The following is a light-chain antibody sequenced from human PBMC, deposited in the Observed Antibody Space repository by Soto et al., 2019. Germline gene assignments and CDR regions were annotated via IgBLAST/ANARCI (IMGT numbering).Light chain of an antibody. CDR2: EVS. J-gene: IGLJ1*01. Sequence: QSALTQPASVSGSPGQSITISFTGTSSDVGSYNLVSWYQQHPGKAPKLMIYEVSKRHSGVSNRFYGSKSGNTASLTISGLQAEDEADYYCCSYAGSSTYNYVFGTRTKVTVL. CDR1: SSDVGSYNL. CDR3: CSYAGSSTYNYV. V-gene: IGLV2-23*02.